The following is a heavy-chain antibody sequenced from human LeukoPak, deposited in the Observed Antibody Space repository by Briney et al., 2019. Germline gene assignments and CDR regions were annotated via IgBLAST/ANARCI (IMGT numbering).Heavy chain of an antibody. V-gene: IGHV4-4*07. Sequence: SETLSLTCTVSGGSISSYYWSWIRQPAGKGLEWIGRIYTSGSTNYNPSLKSRVTMSVDTSKNQFSLKLSSVTAADTAAYYCARESWIVVVVAATFSAFDIWGQGTMVTVSS. D-gene: IGHD2-15*01. J-gene: IGHJ3*02. CDR3: ARESWIVVVVAATFSAFDI. CDR2: IYTSGST. CDR1: GGSISSYY.